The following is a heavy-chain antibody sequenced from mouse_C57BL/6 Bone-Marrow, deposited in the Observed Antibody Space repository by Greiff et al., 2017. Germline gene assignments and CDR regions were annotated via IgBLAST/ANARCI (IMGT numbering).Heavy chain of an antibody. V-gene: IGHV1-55*01. CDR2: IYPGSGST. CDR1: GYTFTSYW. Sequence: QVQLQQPGAELVKPGASVKMSCKASGYTFTSYWITWVKQRPGQGLEWIGDIYPGSGSTNYNEKCKSKATLTVDTSSSTAYMQLSRLTSEDSAVYYCASSTMVTTTGYYFDYWGQGTTLSVSS. J-gene: IGHJ2*01. CDR3: ASSTMVTTTGYYFDY. D-gene: IGHD2-2*01.